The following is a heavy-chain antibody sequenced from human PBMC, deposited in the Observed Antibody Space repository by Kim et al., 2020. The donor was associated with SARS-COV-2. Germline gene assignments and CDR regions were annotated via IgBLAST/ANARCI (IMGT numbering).Heavy chain of an antibody. CDR2: MSYDGKTE. J-gene: IGHJ4*02. CDR3: ARDPSVLLYYFDN. V-gene: IGHV3-30*03. CDR1: GFTLNDYH. Sequence: GGSLRLSCAASGFTLNDYHMHWVRQPPGKGLEWVAFMSYDGKTESYADSVKGRFTISRDVSKSTLFLQVNSLRADDTAVYYCARDPSVLLYYFDNWGQGT. D-gene: IGHD2-15*01.